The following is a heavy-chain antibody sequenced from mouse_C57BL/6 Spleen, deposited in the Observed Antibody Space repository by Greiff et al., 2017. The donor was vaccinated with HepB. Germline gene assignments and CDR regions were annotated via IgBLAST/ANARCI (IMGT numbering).Heavy chain of an antibody. CDR2: INPNNGGT. CDR3: ARKDLDYNSSSHPYWYFDV. J-gene: IGHJ1*03. D-gene: IGHD1-1*01. CDR1: GYTFTDYY. Sequence: VQLQQSGPELVKPGASVKISCKASGYTFTDYYMNWVKQSHGKSLEWIGDINPNNGGTSYNQKFKGKATLTVDKSSSTAYMERRRLTSEDSAVYYCARKDLDYNSSSHPYWYFDVWGTGTTVTVSS. V-gene: IGHV1-26*01.